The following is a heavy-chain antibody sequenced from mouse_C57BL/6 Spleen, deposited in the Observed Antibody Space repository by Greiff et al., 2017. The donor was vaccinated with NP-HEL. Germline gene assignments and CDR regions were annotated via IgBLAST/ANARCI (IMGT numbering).Heavy chain of an antibody. CDR1: GYTFTSYW. D-gene: IGHD1-1*01. V-gene: IGHV1-55*01. Sequence: VKLQQPGAELVKPGASVKMSCKASGYTFTSYWITWVKQRPGQGLEWIGDIYPGSGSTNYNEKFKSKATLTVDTSSSTAYMQLSSLTSEDSAVYYCATYYYGSTFYFDYWGQGTTLTVSS. J-gene: IGHJ2*01. CDR3: ATYYYGSTFYFDY. CDR2: IYPGSGST.